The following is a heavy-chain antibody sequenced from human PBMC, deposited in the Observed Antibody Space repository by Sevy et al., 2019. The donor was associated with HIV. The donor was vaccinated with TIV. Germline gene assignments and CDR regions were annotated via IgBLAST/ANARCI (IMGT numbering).Heavy chain of an antibody. J-gene: IGHJ4*02. CDR2: IHSDDTT. V-gene: IGHV3-66*01. D-gene: IGHD5-18*01. CDR1: GFTVNSNY. Sequence: GGSLRLSCAASGFTVNSNYMTWVRQAPGKGLEGVSVIHSDDTTYHADSVKDRFTISRDNFKNTLNLHMGSLRAGDTAVYYCARGKSGYGYALNYWGQGTLVTVSS. CDR3: ARGKSGYGYALNY.